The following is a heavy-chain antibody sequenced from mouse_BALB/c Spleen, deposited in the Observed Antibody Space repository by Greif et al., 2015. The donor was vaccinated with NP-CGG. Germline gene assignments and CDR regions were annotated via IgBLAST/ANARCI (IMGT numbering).Heavy chain of an antibody. Sequence: EVQLVESGAELVKPGASVKLSCTASGFNIKDTYMHWVKQRPEQGLEWIGRIDPANGNTKYDPKFQGKATITADTSSNTAYLQLSSLTSEDTAVYYCARGGNYPYFDVWGAGTTVTVSS. CDR3: ARGGNYPYFDV. D-gene: IGHD2-1*01. V-gene: IGHV14-3*02. J-gene: IGHJ1*01. CDR2: IDPANGNT. CDR1: GFNIKDTY.